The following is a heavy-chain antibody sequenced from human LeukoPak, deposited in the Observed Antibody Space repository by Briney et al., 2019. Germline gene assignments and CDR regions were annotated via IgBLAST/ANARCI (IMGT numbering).Heavy chain of an antibody. CDR2: IYYSGST. CDR1: GGSISSSSYY. D-gene: IGHD3-22*01. Sequence: SETLSLTCTVSGGSISSSSYYWGWIRQPPRKGLEWIGSIYYSGSTYYNPSLKSRVTIAVDTSKNQFSLKLSSVTAADTAVYYCAREAYYYDSSGYFGLHHDAFDIWGQGTMVTVSS. J-gene: IGHJ3*02. V-gene: IGHV4-39*02. CDR3: AREAYYYDSSGYFGLHHDAFDI.